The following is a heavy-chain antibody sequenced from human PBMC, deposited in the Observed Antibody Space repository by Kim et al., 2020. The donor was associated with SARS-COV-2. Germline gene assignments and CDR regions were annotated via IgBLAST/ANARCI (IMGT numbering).Heavy chain of an antibody. CDR3: ARDRRYCSSTSCPFDY. D-gene: IGHD2-2*01. V-gene: IGHV1-18*01. Sequence: KLQGRVTMTTDTSTSTAYMELRSLRSDDTAVYYCARDRRYCSSTSCPFDYWGQGTLVTVSS. J-gene: IGHJ4*02.